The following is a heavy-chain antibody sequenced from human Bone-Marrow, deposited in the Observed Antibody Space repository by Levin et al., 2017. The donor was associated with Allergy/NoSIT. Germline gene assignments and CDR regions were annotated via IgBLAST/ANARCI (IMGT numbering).Heavy chain of an antibody. D-gene: IGHD3-3*01. CDR2: IKTNADGGTI. CDR1: GITFTNAW. CDR3: NSGDFDVWSGYYSFEY. J-gene: IGHJ4*02. V-gene: IGHV3-15*01. Sequence: GGSLRLSCAASGITFTNAWMNWVRQAPGKGLEWVGLIKTNADGGTIDYAAPVEGRFTISRDDSNNTLYLHMNSLITEDTAVYYCNSGDFDVWSGYYSFEYWGQGTLVTVSS.